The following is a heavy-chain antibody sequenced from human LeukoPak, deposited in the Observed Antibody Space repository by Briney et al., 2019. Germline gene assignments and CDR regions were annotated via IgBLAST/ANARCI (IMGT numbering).Heavy chain of an antibody. Sequence: ASVKVSCKASGYTFTDYYMHWVRQAPGQGLEWMGRLNPKSGGTDYAQNFQGRVTMTRDTSISTAYIELSSLTSDDTAVYYCGRACSGNSCYSDNWVDPWGQGTQVTVSS. J-gene: IGHJ5*02. CDR2: LNPKSGGT. CDR3: GRACSGNSCYSDNWVDP. V-gene: IGHV1-2*06. D-gene: IGHD2-15*01. CDR1: GYTFTDYY.